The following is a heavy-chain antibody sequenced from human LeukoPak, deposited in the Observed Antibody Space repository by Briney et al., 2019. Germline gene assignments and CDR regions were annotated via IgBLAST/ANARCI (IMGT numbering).Heavy chain of an antibody. V-gene: IGHV4-39*07. CDR2: IYYSGST. CDR3: ARDLGLGAAAGKGLYFQH. J-gene: IGHJ1*01. Sequence: SETLSLTCTVSGGSISSSSYYWGWIRQPPGKGLEWIGSIYYSGSTYYNPSLKSRVTISVDRSKNQFSLKLSSVTAADTAVYYCARDLGLGAAAGKGLYFQHWGQGTLVTVSS. D-gene: IGHD6-13*01. CDR1: GGSISSSSYY.